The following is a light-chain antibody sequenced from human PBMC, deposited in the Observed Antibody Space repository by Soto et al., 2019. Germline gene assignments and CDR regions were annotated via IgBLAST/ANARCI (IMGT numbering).Light chain of an antibody. Sequence: DIQMTQSPSTLSASVGDRVTITCRASQSISSWLAWYQQKPGKAPKLLIYKASSLESGVPSRFSGSVSGTDFTLTISSLQPDDFATYYCQQYNSYSRTFGQGTKVEIK. CDR2: KAS. CDR1: QSISSW. CDR3: QQYNSYSRT. J-gene: IGKJ1*01. V-gene: IGKV1-5*03.